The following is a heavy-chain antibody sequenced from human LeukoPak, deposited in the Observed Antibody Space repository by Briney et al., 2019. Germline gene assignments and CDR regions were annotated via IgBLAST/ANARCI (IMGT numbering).Heavy chain of an antibody. CDR1: GFTFSDYY. CDR2: ISSSGSTI. CDR3: ARDSIVRGNIGNDMDV. J-gene: IGHJ6*03. D-gene: IGHD3-10*01. V-gene: IGHV3-11*01. Sequence: GRSLRLSCAASGFTFSDYYMSWIRQAPRKGLEWVSYISSSGSTIYYADSVKGRFTISRDNAKNSLYLQMNSLRAEDTAVYYCARDSIVRGNIGNDMDVWGKGTTVTVSS.